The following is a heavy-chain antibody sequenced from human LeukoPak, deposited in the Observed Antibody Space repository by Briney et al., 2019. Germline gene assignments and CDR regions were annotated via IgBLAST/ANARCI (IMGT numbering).Heavy chain of an antibody. D-gene: IGHD6-19*01. CDR3: AKDRAITVAGTGLEY. V-gene: IGHV3-30-3*01. Sequence: GRSLRLSCAASGFSFSDYSMHWVRQAPGKGLEWVAIISYDGSNERYADSVKGRFTISRDNSKNTLYLQMNRLRTEDTAVYFCAKDRAITVAGTGLEYWGQGALVTVSS. J-gene: IGHJ4*02. CDR1: GFSFSDYS. CDR2: ISYDGSNE.